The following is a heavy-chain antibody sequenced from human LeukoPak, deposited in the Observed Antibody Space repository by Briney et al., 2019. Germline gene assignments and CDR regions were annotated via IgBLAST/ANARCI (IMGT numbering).Heavy chain of an antibody. CDR3: AREFDILTGYSPLYYFDY. CDR2: ISAYNGNT. D-gene: IGHD3-9*01. CDR1: GCTFTSYG. Sequence: ASVKVSCKASGCTFTSYGISWVRQAPGQGLERMGWISAYNGNTNYAQKLQGRVTMTTDTSTSTAYMELRSLRSDDTAVYYCAREFDILTGYSPLYYFDYWGQGTLVTVSS. J-gene: IGHJ4*02. V-gene: IGHV1-18*04.